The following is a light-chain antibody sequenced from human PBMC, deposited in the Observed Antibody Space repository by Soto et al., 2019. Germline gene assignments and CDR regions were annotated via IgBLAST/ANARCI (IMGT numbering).Light chain of an antibody. CDR3: QHYNNWPRT. Sequence: EIVMTQSPATLSVSPGERATLSCRASQSVSSNLAWYQQKPGQAPRLLIYGTSTRATDIPARFSGSRSGTEFTLTISSLQCEDFAVYYCQHYNNWPRTFGQGTKLGIK. CDR1: QSVSSN. J-gene: IGKJ1*01. V-gene: IGKV3-15*01. CDR2: GTS.